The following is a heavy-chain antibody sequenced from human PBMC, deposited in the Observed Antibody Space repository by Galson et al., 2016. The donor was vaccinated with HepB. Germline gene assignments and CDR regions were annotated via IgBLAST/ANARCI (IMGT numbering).Heavy chain of an antibody. J-gene: IGHJ4*02. D-gene: IGHD3-10*01. Sequence: SLRLSCAASGFTFSDYAIQWVRQAPGKGLEWVSVISYHGTTAYYADSLKGRFTASRDNSKNTLYLHLSSLRFEDTAIYYCARGNYYGSGSYSYGAFYWGQGTVVTVSS. CDR3: ARGNYYGSGSYSYGAFY. CDR1: GFTFSDYA. V-gene: IGHV3-30*04. CDR2: ISYHGTTA.